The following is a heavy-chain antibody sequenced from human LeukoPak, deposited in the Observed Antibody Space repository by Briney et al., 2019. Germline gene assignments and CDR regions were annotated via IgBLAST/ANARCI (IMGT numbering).Heavy chain of an antibody. D-gene: IGHD2-15*01. Sequence: GGSLRLSCAASGFTFSSYSMNWVRQAPGKGLEWVSYISSSSSAIYYADSVKGRFTVSRDNAKTSLYLRMNSLRDEDTAVYYCARASYCSGGSCYSGYWGQGTLVTVSS. CDR1: GFTFSSYS. J-gene: IGHJ4*02. V-gene: IGHV3-48*02. CDR3: ARASYCSGGSCYSGY. CDR2: ISSSSSAI.